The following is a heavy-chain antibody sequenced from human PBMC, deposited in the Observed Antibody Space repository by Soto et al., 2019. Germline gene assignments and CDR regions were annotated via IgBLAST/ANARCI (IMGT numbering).Heavy chain of an antibody. D-gene: IGHD2-2*01. Sequence: QVQLQESGPGLVKPSQTLSLTCTVSGGSISSGGYYWSWIRQHPGQGLEWIGYIYYSGSTYYNPSLKSRVTISVDTSKNQCSLKLSSVTAADTAVYYCARDRAYQLLQQDAFDIWGQGTMVTVSS. V-gene: IGHV4-31*03. CDR3: ARDRAYQLLQQDAFDI. CDR1: GGSISSGGYY. J-gene: IGHJ3*02. CDR2: IYYSGST.